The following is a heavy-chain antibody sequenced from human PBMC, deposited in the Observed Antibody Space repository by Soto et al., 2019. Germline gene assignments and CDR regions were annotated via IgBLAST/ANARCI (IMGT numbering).Heavy chain of an antibody. J-gene: IGHJ4*02. CDR2: INAGNGNT. CDR3: ARHGSAWDY. D-gene: IGHD6-19*01. CDR1: GYTFTGYD. V-gene: IGHV1-3*01. Sequence: ASVKVSCKASGYTFTGYDINWVRQAPGQRLEWMGWINAGNGNTKYSQKFQGRVTITRDTSASTAYMGLSSLRSEDTAVYYCARHGSAWDYWGQGTLVTVSS.